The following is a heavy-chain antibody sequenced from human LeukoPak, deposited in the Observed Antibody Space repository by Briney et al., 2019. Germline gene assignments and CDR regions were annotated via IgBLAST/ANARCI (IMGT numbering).Heavy chain of an antibody. CDR3: VIGVGWQPDY. J-gene: IGHJ4*02. Sequence: SETLSLTCTVFGDSVTGYFLNWVRQPPGKGLEWIGHIYKIGTTNYNPSLKSRLTISADTSKNQFSLQLRSVTAADTAIYYCVIGVGWQPDYWGQGALVTVSS. D-gene: IGHD2-15*01. CDR1: GDSVTGYF. V-gene: IGHV4-59*02. CDR2: IYKIGTT.